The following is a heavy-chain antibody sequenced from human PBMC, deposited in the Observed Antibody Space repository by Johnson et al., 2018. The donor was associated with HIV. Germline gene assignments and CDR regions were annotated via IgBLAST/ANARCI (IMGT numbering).Heavy chain of an antibody. CDR1: GFTFSSYA. CDR2: ISGSGGST. CDR3: ARDVNRYYYVGAFDI. D-gene: IGHD3-10*02. V-gene: IGHV3-23*04. Sequence: VQVVESGGGVVQPGGSLRLSCAASGFTFSSYAMSWVRQAPGKGLEWVSAISGSGGSTYFADSVKGRFTISRDNSKNSLYLQMNSLRAEDTAVYYCARDVNRYYYVGAFDIWGQGTMVTVSS. J-gene: IGHJ3*02.